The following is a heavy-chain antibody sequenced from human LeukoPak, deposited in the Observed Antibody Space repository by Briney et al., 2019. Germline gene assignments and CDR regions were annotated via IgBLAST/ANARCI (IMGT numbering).Heavy chain of an antibody. CDR3: ASLAAAELVRGGYYYMDV. Sequence: SVKVSCKASGYTFTGYYMHWVRQAPGQGLEWMGGIIPIFGTANYAQKFQGRVTITADESTSTAYMELSSLRSEDTAVYYCASLAAAELVRGGYYYMDVWGKGTTVTISS. D-gene: IGHD6-13*01. CDR2: IIPIFGTA. V-gene: IGHV1-69*13. CDR1: GYTFTGYY. J-gene: IGHJ6*03.